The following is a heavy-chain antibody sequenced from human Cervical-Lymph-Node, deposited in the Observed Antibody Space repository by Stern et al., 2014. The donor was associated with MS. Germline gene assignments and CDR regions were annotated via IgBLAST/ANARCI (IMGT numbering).Heavy chain of an antibody. CDR1: EFTFTTYA. V-gene: IGHV3-23*04. D-gene: IGHD5-18*01. CDR2: IRASGNST. CDR3: AKDDGYIGFDY. J-gene: IGHJ4*02. Sequence: VQLVQSGGGLAHPGRSLRLSCAASEFTFTTYAMTWVRQAPGKGLEWVATIRASGNSTYFADSLKGRFTVSRDNSDNTVYLQMSNLTAEDTAIYFCAKDDGYIGFDYWGQGTPVTVSS.